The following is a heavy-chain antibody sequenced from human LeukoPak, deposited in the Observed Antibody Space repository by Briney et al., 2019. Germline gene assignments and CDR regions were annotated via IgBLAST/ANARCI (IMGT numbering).Heavy chain of an antibody. D-gene: IGHD5-18*01. CDR1: GFTFSTYW. CDR3: AREGSYGSPPSDY. J-gene: IGHJ4*02. CDR2: ISYDGSNK. Sequence: GGSLRLSCAASGFTFSTYWMTWVRQAPGKGLEWVAVISYDGSNKYYADSVKGRFTISRDNSKNTLYLQMNSLRAEDTAVYYCAREGSYGSPPSDYWGQGTLVTVSS. V-gene: IGHV3-30-3*01.